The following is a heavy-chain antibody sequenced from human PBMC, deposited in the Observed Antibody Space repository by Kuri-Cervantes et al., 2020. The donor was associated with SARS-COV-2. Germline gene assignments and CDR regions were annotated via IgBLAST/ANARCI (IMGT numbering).Heavy chain of an antibody. CDR2: IYYSGST. D-gene: IGHD6-13*01. J-gene: IGHJ6*03. CDR3: ARVTRAGAAAFRWDYMDV. Sequence: LSCTVSGGSISSSSYYWGWIRQPPGKGLEWIGSIYYSGSTYYNPSLKSRVTISVDTSKNQFSLKLSSVTAADTAVYYCARVTRAGAAAFRWDYMDVWGKGTTVTVSS. CDR1: GGSISSSSYY. V-gene: IGHV4-39*07.